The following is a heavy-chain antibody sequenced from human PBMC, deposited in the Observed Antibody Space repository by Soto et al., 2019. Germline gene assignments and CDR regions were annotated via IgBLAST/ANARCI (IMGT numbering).Heavy chain of an antibody. J-gene: IGHJ4*02. CDR3: AIDTCFCSSTSGRPPPYYYY. V-gene: IGHV1-18*01. CDR2: ISDYNGNT. Sequence: ASVKFACKTAGDAFTSYGSSWVRRAPGQGRKGMGWISDYNGNTNYAQKLQRRVTMTTYTSTSEDYMELRSLRSDATAVYYSAIDTCFCSSTSGRPPPYYYYWSQGTLVTVSS. CDR1: GDAFTSYG. D-gene: IGHD2-2*01.